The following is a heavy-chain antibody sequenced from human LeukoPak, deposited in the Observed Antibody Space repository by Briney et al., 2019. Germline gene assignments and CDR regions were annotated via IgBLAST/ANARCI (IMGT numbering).Heavy chain of an antibody. CDR1: GFTFSSYA. Sequence: PGGSLRLSCAASGFTFSSYAMSWVRQAPGKGLEWVSAISGSGGSTYYADSVKGRFTISRDNSKNTLYLQMNSLRAEDTAVYYCAKGQRITMIVVVIIREDYFDYWAREPWSPSPQ. CDR3: AKGQRITMIVVVIIREDYFDY. J-gene: IGHJ4*02. D-gene: IGHD3-22*01. CDR2: ISGSGGST. V-gene: IGHV3-23*01.